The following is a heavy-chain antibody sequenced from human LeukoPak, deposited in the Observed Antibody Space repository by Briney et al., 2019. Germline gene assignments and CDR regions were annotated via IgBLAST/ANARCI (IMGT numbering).Heavy chain of an antibody. CDR2: INHSGST. D-gene: IGHD1-26*01. Sequence: PSETLSLTCSVSGGSISSYYWSWIRQPPGKGLERIGEINHSGSTNYNPSLKSRVTISVDTSKNQFSLKLSSVTAADTAVYYCARGFTGSYYYYYYYMDVWGKGTTVTVSS. J-gene: IGHJ6*03. V-gene: IGHV4-34*01. CDR1: GGSISSYY. CDR3: ARGFTGSYYYYYYYMDV.